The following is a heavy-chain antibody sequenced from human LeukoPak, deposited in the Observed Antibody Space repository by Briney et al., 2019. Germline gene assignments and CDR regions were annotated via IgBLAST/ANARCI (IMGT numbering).Heavy chain of an antibody. Sequence: GGSLRLSCAASGFTFSSYAMSWVRQAPGKGLGWVSAISGSGGSTYYADSVKDRFTISRDNAKNSLYLQMNSLRAEDTAVYYCASWDTYETNAFDIWGQGTMVTVSS. CDR1: GFTFSSYA. CDR3: ASWDTYETNAFDI. D-gene: IGHD3-22*01. CDR2: ISGSGGST. V-gene: IGHV3-23*01. J-gene: IGHJ3*02.